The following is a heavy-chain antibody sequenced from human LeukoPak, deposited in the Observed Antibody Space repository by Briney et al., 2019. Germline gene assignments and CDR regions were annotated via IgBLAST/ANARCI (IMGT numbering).Heavy chain of an antibody. D-gene: IGHD1-26*01. CDR3: ARDFCPWELRGVGDWFDP. J-gene: IGHJ5*02. V-gene: IGHV1-18*01. CDR1: GYTFTSHG. Sequence: ASVKVSCKASGYTFTSHGISWVRQAPGQGLEWMGWISTYNGNTNYAQKLQGRVTMTTDTSTSTAYMELRSLRSDDTAVYYCARDFCPWELRGVGDWFDPWGQGTLVTVSS. CDR2: ISTYNGNT.